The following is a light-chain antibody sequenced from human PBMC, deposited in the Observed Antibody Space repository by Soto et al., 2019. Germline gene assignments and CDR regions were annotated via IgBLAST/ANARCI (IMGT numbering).Light chain of an antibody. CDR2: SVS. V-gene: IGLV2-11*01. Sequence: QSTLTQPRSVSWSPGQSVTIACTGTSSDVGCHNYVSWYQQYPGKAPRLLLSSVSKRPSGVPDRFSGSKSGNTASLTISGLQAEDEADYYCCSYAGSYTYVFGTGTKVTVL. CDR1: SSDVGCHNY. J-gene: IGLJ1*01. CDR3: CSYAGSYTYV.